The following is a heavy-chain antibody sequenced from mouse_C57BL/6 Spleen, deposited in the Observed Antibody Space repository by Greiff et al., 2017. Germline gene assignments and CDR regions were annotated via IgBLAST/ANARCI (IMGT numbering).Heavy chain of an antibody. D-gene: IGHD1-1*01. Sequence: QVQLKESGAELVRPGASVTLSCKASGYNITDYEMHWVKQTTVHGLEWIGAIDPETGGTAYNQKFKGKAILTADKSSSTAYMELRSLTSENSAVYYVTKLGRYYYGKGDYWGQGTTLTVSS. V-gene: IGHV1-15*01. CDR3: TKLGRYYYGKGDY. CDR2: IDPETGGT. CDR1: GYNITDYE. J-gene: IGHJ2*01.